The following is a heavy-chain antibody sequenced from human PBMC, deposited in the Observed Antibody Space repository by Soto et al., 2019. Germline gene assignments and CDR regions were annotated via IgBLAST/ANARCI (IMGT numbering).Heavy chain of an antibody. V-gene: IGHV3-23*01. CDR2: ISGSGGST. D-gene: IGHD2-2*01. CDR1: GFTFSSYA. Sequence: LTLSCAASGFTFSSYAMSWVRQAPGKGLEWVSAISGSGGSTYYADSVKGRFTISRDKSKNTLYLQMNSLRAEDTAVYYCAEEGCSSTSCRFWYWGQGTLVTVSS. CDR3: AEEGCSSTSCRFWY. J-gene: IGHJ4*02.